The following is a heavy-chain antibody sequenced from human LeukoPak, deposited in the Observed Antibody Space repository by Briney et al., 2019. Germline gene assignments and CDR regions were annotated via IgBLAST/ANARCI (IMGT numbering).Heavy chain of an antibody. V-gene: IGHV3-23*01. Sequence: GGSLRLSCAASGFTFSSSAMSWVRQAPGKGLEWVSTISGSGDYTNFADSVKGRFTISRDNSKHTLYLQMNSLRAEDTAVYYCAKGGYWGQGTLVTVSS. J-gene: IGHJ4*02. CDR3: AKGGY. CDR2: ISGSGDYT. CDR1: GFTFSSSA.